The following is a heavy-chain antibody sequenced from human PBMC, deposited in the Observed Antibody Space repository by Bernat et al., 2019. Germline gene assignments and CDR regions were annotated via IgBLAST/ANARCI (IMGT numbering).Heavy chain of an antibody. J-gene: IGHJ4*02. CDR2: ISPSGDNT. D-gene: IGHD6-19*01. CDR1: GFTFSTYA. Sequence: EVQLLESGGGLVQPGGSLRLSCVASGFTFSTYAMSWLRQAPGKGLEWVSAISPSGDNTYYADSVKGRFTISRDNSNNTLYLQMNSLRAEDSAVYYCAKGAAGGWSSFDSWGQGTLVTVSS. V-gene: IGHV3-23*01. CDR3: AKGAAGGWSSFDS.